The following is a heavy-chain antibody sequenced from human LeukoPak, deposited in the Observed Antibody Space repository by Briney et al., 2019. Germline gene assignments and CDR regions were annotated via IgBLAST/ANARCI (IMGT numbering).Heavy chain of an antibody. CDR2: IYYSKST. D-gene: IGHD6-13*01. J-gene: IGHJ6*03. CDR1: GGSISSSSYY. Sequence: PSETLSLTCTVSGGSISSSSYYWGWIRQPPGKGLEWIGSIYYSKSTYYNPSLKSRVTMSVDTSKNQFSLKLSSVTAADTAVYYCAREKTHSRGYYYYYMDVWGKGTTVTVSS. V-gene: IGHV4-39*07. CDR3: AREKTHSRGYYYYYMDV.